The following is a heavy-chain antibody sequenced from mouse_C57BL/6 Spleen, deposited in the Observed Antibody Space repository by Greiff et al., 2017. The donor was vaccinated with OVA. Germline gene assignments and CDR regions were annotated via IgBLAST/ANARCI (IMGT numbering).Heavy chain of an antibody. D-gene: IGHD1-1*01. V-gene: IGHV1-69*01. CDR2: IDPSDSYT. J-gene: IGHJ1*03. CDR1: GYTFTSYW. Sequence: QVQLQQPGAELVMPGASVKLSCKASGYTFTSYWMHWVKQRPGQGLEWIGEIDPSDSYTNYNQKFKGKSTLTVDKSSSTAYMQLSSLTSEDSAVYYCASPHYYGSRHLGYFDVWGTGTTVTVSS. CDR3: ASPHYYGSRHLGYFDV.